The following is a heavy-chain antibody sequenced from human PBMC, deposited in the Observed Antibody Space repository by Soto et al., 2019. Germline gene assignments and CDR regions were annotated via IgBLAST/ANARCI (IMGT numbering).Heavy chain of an antibody. Sequence: ASVKVSCKASGYTFTSYGISWVRQAPGQGLEWMGWISAYNGNTNYAQKLQGRVTMTTDTSTSTAYMELSSLRSEDTAVYYCARGYCSSTSCYYYYYGMDVWGQGTTVTVSS. D-gene: IGHD2-2*01. CDR1: GYTFTSYG. J-gene: IGHJ6*02. CDR3: ARGYCSSTSCYYYYYGMDV. V-gene: IGHV1-18*04. CDR2: ISAYNGNT.